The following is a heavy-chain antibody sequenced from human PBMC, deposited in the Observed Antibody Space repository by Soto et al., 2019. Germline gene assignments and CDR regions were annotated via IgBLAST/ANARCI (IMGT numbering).Heavy chain of an antibody. D-gene: IGHD5-18*01. J-gene: IGHJ5*02. CDR3: ARVRIDTAMATGTSWFDP. Sequence: QPWGSLRIACASSVFTFSSYAMSWVRQAPGRGLEWVSAISGSGGSTYYADSVKGRFTISIDNSKNTLYLQMNSLRAEDTAVYYCARVRIDTAMATGTSWFDPWGQGTMVTVSS. V-gene: IGHV3-23*01. CDR1: VFTFSSYA. CDR2: ISGSGGST.